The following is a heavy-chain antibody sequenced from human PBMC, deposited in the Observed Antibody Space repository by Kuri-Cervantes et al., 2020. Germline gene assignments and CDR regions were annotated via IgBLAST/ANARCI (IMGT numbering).Heavy chain of an antibody. CDR3: ARGRITMVQDQYWFDP. CDR2: IIPIFGTA. D-gene: IGHD3-10*01. Sequence: SVKVSCKASGYTFTGYYMHWVRQAPGQGLEWMGGIIPIFGTANYAQKFQGRVTITADESTSTAYMELSSLRSEDTAVYYCARGRITMVQDQYWFDPWGQGTLVTVSS. CDR1: GYTFTGYY. V-gene: IGHV1-69*13. J-gene: IGHJ5*02.